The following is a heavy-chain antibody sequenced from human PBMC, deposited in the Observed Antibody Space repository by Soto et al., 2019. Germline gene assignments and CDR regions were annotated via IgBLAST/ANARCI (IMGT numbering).Heavy chain of an antibody. D-gene: IGHD3-10*01. Sequence: EVQLLESGGGLVQPGGSLRLSCAASGFTFSSYAMSWVRQAPGKGLEWVSAISGSGGSTYYADSVKGRFTISRDNSKNTLKLQMNSLKAEDTAVYYCAKGDYGSGSSLDYWGQGTLVTVSS. CDR1: GFTFSSYA. J-gene: IGHJ4*02. CDR3: AKGDYGSGSSLDY. V-gene: IGHV3-23*01. CDR2: ISGSGGST.